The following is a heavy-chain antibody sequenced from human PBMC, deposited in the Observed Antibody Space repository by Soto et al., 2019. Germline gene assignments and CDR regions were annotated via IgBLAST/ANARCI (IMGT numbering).Heavy chain of an antibody. V-gene: IGHV4-39*01. CDR2: IYYSGST. Sequence: PSQTLSLTCTVSGGSISSSSYYWGWIRQSPGKGLEWIGSIYYSGSTYYNPSLKSRVTISVDTSKNQFSLKLSSVTAADTAVYYCARQSVVPALAQRFFDYWGQGTLVTVSS. CDR3: ARQSVVPALAQRFFDY. CDR1: GGSISSSSYY. D-gene: IGHD2-2*01. J-gene: IGHJ4*02.